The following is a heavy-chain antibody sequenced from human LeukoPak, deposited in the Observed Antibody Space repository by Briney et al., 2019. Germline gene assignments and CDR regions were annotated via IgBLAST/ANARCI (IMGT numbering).Heavy chain of an antibody. J-gene: IGHJ4*02. CDR1: GFTFRSCG. Sequence: GGSLRLSCAASGFTFRSCGMTWVRQAPGKGLEWVSSISGSDDGTYYADSVKGRFTISRDNSKNTLYLQMNSLRAEDTAVYYCAKRGPIYSSSPGNYFDYWGLGTLVTVSS. CDR2: ISGSDDGT. CDR3: AKRGPIYSSSPGNYFDY. D-gene: IGHD6-6*01. V-gene: IGHV3-23*01.